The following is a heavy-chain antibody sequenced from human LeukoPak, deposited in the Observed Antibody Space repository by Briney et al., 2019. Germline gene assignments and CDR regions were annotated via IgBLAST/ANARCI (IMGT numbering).Heavy chain of an antibody. J-gene: IGHJ4*02. D-gene: IGHD6-25*01. CDR2: ISAHNGNT. CDR3: ARGDGYSSVY. CDR1: GYTFISYG. V-gene: IGHV1-18*04. Sequence: ASVKVSFKASGYTFISYGISWVRQAPRQGLAWMGWISAHNGNTNYAQKLQGRVTMTTDTSTSTAYMELRSLRSDDTAVYYCARGDGYSSVYWGQGTLVTVSS.